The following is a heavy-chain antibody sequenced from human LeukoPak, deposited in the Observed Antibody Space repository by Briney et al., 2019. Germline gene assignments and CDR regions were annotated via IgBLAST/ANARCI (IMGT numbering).Heavy chain of an antibody. D-gene: IGHD6-13*01. J-gene: IGHJ4*02. CDR1: GYSISSGYY. CDR3: AREQQLGY. CDR2: IYHSGST. Sequence: SETLSLTCTVSGYSISSGYYWGWIRQPPGKGLEWIGSIYHSGSTYYNPSLKSRVTISVDTSKNQFSLKLSSVTAADTAVYYCAREQQLGYWGQGTLVTVSS. V-gene: IGHV4-38-2*02.